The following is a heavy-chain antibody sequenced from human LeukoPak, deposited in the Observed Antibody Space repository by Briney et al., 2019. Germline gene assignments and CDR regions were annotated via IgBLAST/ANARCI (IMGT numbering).Heavy chain of an antibody. CDR2: ISWNSGSI. J-gene: IGHJ4*02. V-gene: IGHV3-9*01. D-gene: IGHD2-2*01. CDR1: GFTFDDYA. CDR3: AKEPYCSSTSCYSGPFDY. Sequence: GGSLRLSCAASGFTFDDYAMHWVRQAPGKGLGWVSGISWNSGSIGYADSVKGRFTISRDNAKNSLYLQMNSLRAEDTALYYCAKEPYCSSTSCYSGPFDYWGQGTLVTVSS.